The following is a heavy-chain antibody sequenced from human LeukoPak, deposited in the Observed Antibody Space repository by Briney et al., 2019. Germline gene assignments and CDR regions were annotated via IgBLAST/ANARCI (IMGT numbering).Heavy chain of an antibody. D-gene: IGHD2-2*01. J-gene: IGHJ6*03. CDR3: ARERGPVPAAMFYYYYYMDV. CDR2: MNPNSGNT. Sequence: ASVKVSCKASGYTFTSYDINWVRQATGQGLEWMGWMNPNSGNTGYAQKFQGRVTITRNTSISTAYMELSRLRSDDTAVYYCARERGPVPAAMFYYYYYMDVWGKGTTVTVSS. V-gene: IGHV1-8*03. CDR1: GYTFTSYD.